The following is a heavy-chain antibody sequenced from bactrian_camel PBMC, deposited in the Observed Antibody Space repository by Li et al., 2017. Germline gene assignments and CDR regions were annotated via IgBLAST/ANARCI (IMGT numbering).Heavy chain of an antibody. CDR1: TRRPNY. V-gene: IGHV3S40*01. D-gene: IGHD2*01. J-gene: IGHJ6*01. CDR3: AARGPYCYTKLSVRDFTY. CDR2: IATGSGNT. Sequence: QLVESGGGSVQAGGSLRLSCTYTRRPNYVTWFRQGPGNGREGVARIATGSGNTYYADSVKGRFTISQDNVRNTVCLQMNSLKPEDTAMYYCAARGPYCYTKLSVRDFTYWGQGTQV.